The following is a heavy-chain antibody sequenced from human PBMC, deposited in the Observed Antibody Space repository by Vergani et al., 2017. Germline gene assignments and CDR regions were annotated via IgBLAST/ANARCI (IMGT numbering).Heavy chain of an antibody. D-gene: IGHD3-22*01. CDR2: IHPADSDT. CDR1: GYSFTNYW. V-gene: IGHV5-51*01. Sequence: EVQLVQSGAEVKKPGESLKIPCQISGYSFTNYWIGGVRQMPGKGLEWMGIIHPADSDTRYSPSFQGQVANSVDKSISTAYLQRSSLRASDSAMYYCARLYGRDSSGSKYFDYWGQGTLVTVSS. J-gene: IGHJ4*02. CDR3: ARLYGRDSSGSKYFDY.